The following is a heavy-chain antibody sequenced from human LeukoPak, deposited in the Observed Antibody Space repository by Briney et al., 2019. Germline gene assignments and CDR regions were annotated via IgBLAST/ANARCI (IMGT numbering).Heavy chain of an antibody. CDR1: GFTFSSYW. CDR2: IRSKVYGGTT. CDR3: SRLHSGSNYEGFDY. V-gene: IGHV3-49*04. D-gene: IGHD1-26*01. J-gene: IGHJ4*02. Sequence: PGGSLRLSCAASGFTFSSYWMSWVRQAPGKGLEWVGFIRSKVYGGTTKYAASAKGRFTISRDDSKSIAYLQMNSLKTEDTAVYYCSRLHSGSNYEGFDYWGQGTLVTVSS.